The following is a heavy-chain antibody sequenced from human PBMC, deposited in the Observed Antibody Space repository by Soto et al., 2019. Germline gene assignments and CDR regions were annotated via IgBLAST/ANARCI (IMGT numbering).Heavy chain of an antibody. D-gene: IGHD3-22*01. CDR1: GYTFNSHD. CDR2: INPSGGST. J-gene: IGHJ4*02. CDR3: EFGHYDTSGKLGFDY. Sequence: QVQLVQSGAEVKKPGASVKVSCKASGYTFNSHDMHWVRQAPGQGLEWMGIINPSGGSTTYAQKFQGRVAMTRDTSTSTVYTELSSLKSEDTAVFYCEFGHYDTSGKLGFDYWGQGTLVTVSS. V-gene: IGHV1-46*02.